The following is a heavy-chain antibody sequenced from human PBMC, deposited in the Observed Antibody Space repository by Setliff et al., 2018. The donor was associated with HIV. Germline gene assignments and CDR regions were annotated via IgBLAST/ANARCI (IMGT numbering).Heavy chain of an antibody. CDR1: GYTFTDYA. J-gene: IGHJ5*02. CDR3: ARALYGDYGGDLNWLDP. Sequence: ASVKVSCKASGYTFTDYAMNWVRQAPGQGLEWMGWINTNTGNPTYAQGFTGRFVFSLDTSVSTTYLQISSLKAEDTAVYYCARALYGDYGGDLNWLDPWGQGTLVTVSS. V-gene: IGHV7-4-1*02. D-gene: IGHD4-17*01. CDR2: INTNTGNP.